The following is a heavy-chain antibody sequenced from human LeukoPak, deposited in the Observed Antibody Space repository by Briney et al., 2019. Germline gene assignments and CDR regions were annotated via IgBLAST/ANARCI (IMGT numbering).Heavy chain of an antibody. CDR2: ISSSSSTI. V-gene: IGHV3-48*04. CDR3: ARDNYDSSGPYYFDY. CDR1: GFSISTYN. J-gene: IGHJ4*02. D-gene: IGHD3-22*01. Sequence: GESLRLSCAASGFSISTYNINWVRQAPGKGLEWVSYISSSSSTIYYADSVKGRFTISRDNARNSLYLQMNSLRAEDTAVYYCARDNYDSSGPYYFDYWGQGTLVTVSS.